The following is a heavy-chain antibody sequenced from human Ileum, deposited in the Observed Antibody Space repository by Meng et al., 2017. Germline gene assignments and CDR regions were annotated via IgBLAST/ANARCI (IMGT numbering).Heavy chain of an antibody. Sequence: QMHLQWWGHAPVRSLATVALGGTVSGSSVSCNNDGSGWIRQCLGKGLEWIGYGSTNHNASLKSRVTISVDTSKSQFFLTLNSVTAADNDIYYCARDNCESLDYWGQGILVTVSS. CDR1: GSSVSCNNDG. D-gene: IGHD1-20*01. CDR3: ARDNCESLDY. CDR2: GST. V-gene: IGHV4-61*01. J-gene: IGHJ4*02.